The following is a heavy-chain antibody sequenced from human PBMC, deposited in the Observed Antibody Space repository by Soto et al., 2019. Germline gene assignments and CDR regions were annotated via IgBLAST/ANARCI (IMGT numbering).Heavy chain of an antibody. Sequence: QVQLVQSGAEVKKPGASVRVSCKASGYSFRSYGISWLRQAPGQGLEWMAWISAYNGDTKYAQKFQDRVTMTTDTFTSTVYLELRSLRSDDTAVYFCARAEPIVGGPDGLDYWGQGTLVTVSS. CDR2: ISAYNGDT. J-gene: IGHJ4*02. D-gene: IGHD2-15*01. CDR3: ARAEPIVGGPDGLDY. V-gene: IGHV1-18*01. CDR1: GYSFRSYG.